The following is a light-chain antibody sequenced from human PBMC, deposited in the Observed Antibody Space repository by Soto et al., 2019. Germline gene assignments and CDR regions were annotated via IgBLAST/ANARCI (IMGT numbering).Light chain of an antibody. J-gene: IGLJ2*01. Sequence: SYVVTQPPSVSLTPGQTARIACGGNNIGSKTVHWYQQKPGQAPVLVVFDDSDRPSGIPDRFSGSNSGNTATLTISRVEAGDEADYYCQLWDTTRVVFGGGTKLTVL. CDR3: QLWDTTRVV. CDR1: NIGSKT. CDR2: DDS. V-gene: IGLV3-21*02.